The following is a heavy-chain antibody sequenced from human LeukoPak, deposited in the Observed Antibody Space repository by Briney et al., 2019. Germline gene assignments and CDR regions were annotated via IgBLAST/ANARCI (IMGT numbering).Heavy chain of an antibody. Sequence: GASVKVSCKASGYTFTSYAMNWVRQAPGQGLEWMGWINTNTGNPTYAQGLTGRLVFSLDTSVSTAYLQISSLKAEDTAVYYCARDRSSWYPGKFDPWGQGTLVTVSS. J-gene: IGHJ5*02. CDR1: GYTFTSYA. CDR2: INTNTGNP. V-gene: IGHV7-4-1*02. CDR3: ARDRSSWYPGKFDP. D-gene: IGHD6-13*01.